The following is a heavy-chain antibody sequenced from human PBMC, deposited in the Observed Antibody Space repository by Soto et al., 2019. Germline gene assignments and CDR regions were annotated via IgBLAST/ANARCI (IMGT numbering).Heavy chain of an antibody. J-gene: IGHJ4*02. V-gene: IGHV3-23*01. Sequence: EMQLLESGGASVQPGGSLRLSCAASGFSFGTFVMTWFRQAPGGGLEWVASITDSGYTASYAETVEGRYTVYRDNSKNKLHLQMNDLRAEDTATYYCAKNGQWLATPPEAWGQGTLVTVSS. CDR3: AKNGQWLATPPEA. D-gene: IGHD6-19*01. CDR2: ITDSGYTA. CDR1: GFSFGTFV.